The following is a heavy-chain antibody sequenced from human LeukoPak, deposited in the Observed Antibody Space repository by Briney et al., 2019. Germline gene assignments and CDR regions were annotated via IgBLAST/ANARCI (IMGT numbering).Heavy chain of an antibody. CDR3: ARRQGGAAAV. J-gene: IGHJ4*02. Sequence: SQTLSLTCTVSGGSISSGSYYWSWIRQPAGKGLEWIGRIYTSGSTNYNPSLKSRVTISVDTSKNQFSLKLSSVTAADTAVYYCARRQGGAAAVWGRGTLVTVSS. CDR1: GGSISSGSYY. CDR2: IYTSGST. V-gene: IGHV4-61*02. D-gene: IGHD6-13*01.